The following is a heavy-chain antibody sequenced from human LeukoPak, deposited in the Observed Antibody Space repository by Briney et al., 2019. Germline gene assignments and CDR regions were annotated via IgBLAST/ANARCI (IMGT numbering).Heavy chain of an antibody. V-gene: IGHV4-59*08. D-gene: IGHD2-21*01. Sequence: PSETLSLTCTVSGGSISSYYWSWIRQPPGKGLEWIGYIYYSGSTNYNPSLKSRVTISVDTSKNQFSLNLSSVTAADTAVYYCARQVKLGAFDIWGQGTMVTVSS. CDR3: ARQVKLGAFDI. CDR1: GGSISSYY. J-gene: IGHJ3*02. CDR2: IYYSGST.